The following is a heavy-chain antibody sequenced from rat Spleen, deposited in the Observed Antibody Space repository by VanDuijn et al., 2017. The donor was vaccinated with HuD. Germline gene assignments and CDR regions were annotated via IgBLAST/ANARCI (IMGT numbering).Heavy chain of an antibody. CDR2: IWTGGST. CDR3: ARGLVPGYPNWFAY. Sequence: QVQLKESGPGLVQPSQTLSLTCTVSGFSLTNYHVSWVRQPPGKGLEWMGVIWTGGSTAYNLLLKSRLSITRDISKSQVFLKMNSRQTEDTATYYCARGLVPGYPNWFAYWGQGTLVTVSS. J-gene: IGHJ3*01. CDR1: GFSLTNYH. V-gene: IGHV2-43*01. D-gene: IGHD1-4*01.